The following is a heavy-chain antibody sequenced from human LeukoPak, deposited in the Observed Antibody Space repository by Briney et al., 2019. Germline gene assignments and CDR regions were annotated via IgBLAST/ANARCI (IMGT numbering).Heavy chain of an antibody. J-gene: IGHJ3*02. CDR1: GFTFSRYP. V-gene: IGHV3-30*14. Sequence: PGGSLRLSCAASGFTFSRYPMHWVRQAPGKGLEWVAVVSYDGSIKSYADSVKGRFTISRDNSKNTLYLQMNSLRAEDTAVYYCARVVGSSGWYGAFDIWGQGTMVTVSS. D-gene: IGHD6-19*01. CDR3: ARVVGSSGWYGAFDI. CDR2: VSYDGSIK.